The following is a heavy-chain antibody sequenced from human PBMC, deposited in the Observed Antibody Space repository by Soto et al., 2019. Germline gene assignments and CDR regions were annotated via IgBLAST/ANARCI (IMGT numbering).Heavy chain of an antibody. CDR2: ISWDGGST. Sequence: GESLKISCAASGFTFDDYAMHWVRQAPGKGLEWVSLISWDGGSTYYADSVKGRFTISRDNSKNSLYLQMNSLRAEDTALYYCAKAGDVAALDYYYGMDVWGQGTTVTVSS. J-gene: IGHJ6*02. CDR3: AKAGDVAALDYYYGMDV. V-gene: IGHV3-43D*03. D-gene: IGHD6-6*01. CDR1: GFTFDDYA.